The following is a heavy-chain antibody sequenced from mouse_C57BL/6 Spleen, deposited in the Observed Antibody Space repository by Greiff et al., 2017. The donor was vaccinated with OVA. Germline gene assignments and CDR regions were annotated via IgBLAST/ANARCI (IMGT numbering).Heavy chain of an antibody. CDR2: INPNNGGT. J-gene: IGHJ1*03. D-gene: IGHD1-1*01. Sequence: EVQLQQSGPELVKPGASVKIPCKASGYTFTDYNMDWVKQSHGKSLEWIGDINPNNGGTIYNQKFKGKATLTVDKSSSTAYMELRSLTSEDTAVYYCARVYYGSSYVGYWYFDVWGTGTTVTVSS. V-gene: IGHV1-18*01. CDR1: GYTFTDYN. CDR3: ARVYYGSSYVGYWYFDV.